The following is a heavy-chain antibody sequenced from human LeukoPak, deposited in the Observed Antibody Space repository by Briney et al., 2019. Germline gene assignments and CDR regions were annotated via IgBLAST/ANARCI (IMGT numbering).Heavy chain of an antibody. V-gene: IGHV3-49*03. Sequence: QPGRSLRLSCTASGFTFADYAMIWFRQAPGKGLEWVGFIRSKTYGGTTEYAASVKGIFTISRDDSKSIAYLQMDSLKIEDTAVYYCSRSEGRYWELVGEDYFDYWGQGTLVTVSS. CDR3: SRSEGRYWELVGEDYFDY. CDR1: GFTFADYA. J-gene: IGHJ4*02. D-gene: IGHD1-26*01. CDR2: IRSKTYGGTT.